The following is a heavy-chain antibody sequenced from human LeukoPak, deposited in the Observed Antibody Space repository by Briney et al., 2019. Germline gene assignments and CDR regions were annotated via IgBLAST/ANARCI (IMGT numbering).Heavy chain of an antibody. CDR2: IIPIFGTA. Sequence: VASVKVSCKASGGTFSSYAISWVRQAPGQGLEWMGGIIPIFGTANYAQKFQGRVTITADESTSTAYMELSSLRSEDTAVYYCARDIVVVPAARCCNYYYYYMDVWGKGTTVTVSS. D-gene: IGHD2-2*01. CDR1: GGTFSSYA. CDR3: ARDIVVVPAARCCNYYYYYMDV. J-gene: IGHJ6*03. V-gene: IGHV1-69*13.